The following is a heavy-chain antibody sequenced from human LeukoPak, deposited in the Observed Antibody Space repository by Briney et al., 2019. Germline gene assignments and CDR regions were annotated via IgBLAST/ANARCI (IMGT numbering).Heavy chain of an antibody. CDR2: MNPNSGNT. V-gene: IGHV1-8*01. Sequence: ASVKVSCKASGYTLTSYDINWVRQATGQGLEWMGWMNPNSGNTGYAQKFQGRVTMTRNTSISTAYMELSSLRSEDTAVYYCARASSGYYHDAFDIWGQGTMVTVSS. D-gene: IGHD3-22*01. J-gene: IGHJ3*02. CDR3: ARASSGYYHDAFDI. CDR1: GYTLTSYD.